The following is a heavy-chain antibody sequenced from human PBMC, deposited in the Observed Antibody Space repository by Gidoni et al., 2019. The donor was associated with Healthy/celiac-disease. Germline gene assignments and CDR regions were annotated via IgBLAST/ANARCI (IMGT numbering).Heavy chain of an antibody. Sequence: QVQLVQFGAEVKKPGSSVKVSCKASGGTFSSYAISWVRQAPGQGLEWMGRIIPILGIANYAQKFQGRVTITADKSTSTAYMELSSLRSEDTAVYYCARAGLGCSGGSCYSDWFDPWGQGTLVTVSS. J-gene: IGHJ5*02. CDR2: IIPILGIA. CDR1: GGTFSSYA. CDR3: ARAGLGCSGGSCYSDWFDP. D-gene: IGHD2-15*01. V-gene: IGHV1-69*04.